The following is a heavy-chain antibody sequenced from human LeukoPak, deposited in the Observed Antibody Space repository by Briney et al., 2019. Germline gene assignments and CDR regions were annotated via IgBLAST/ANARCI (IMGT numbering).Heavy chain of an antibody. CDR2: INHSGST. V-gene: IGHV4-34*01. Sequence: PSETLSLARAVYGGSFSGYYWSWIRQPPGKGLEWIGEINHSGSTNYNPSLKSRVTISVDTSKNQFSLKLSSVTAADTAVYYCARARITGTFDYWGQGTLVTVSS. D-gene: IGHD1-7*01. CDR1: GGSFSGYY. J-gene: IGHJ4*02. CDR3: ARARITGTFDY.